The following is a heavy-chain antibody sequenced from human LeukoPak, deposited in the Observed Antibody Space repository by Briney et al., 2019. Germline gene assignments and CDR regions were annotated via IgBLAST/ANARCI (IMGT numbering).Heavy chain of an antibody. CDR2: IYPGDSET. J-gene: IGHJ3*02. CDR1: GYSFSSHW. D-gene: IGHD3-10*01. V-gene: IGHV5-51*01. Sequence: GESLKISCKGSGYSFSSHWIGWVRQMPGKGLEWMGIIYPGDSETRYSPSFQGQVTISADKSISTVYLQWSSLKASDTAMYYCARSTPYYGSGTYLAAGDIWGQGTMVTVSS. CDR3: ARSTPYYGSGTYLAAGDI.